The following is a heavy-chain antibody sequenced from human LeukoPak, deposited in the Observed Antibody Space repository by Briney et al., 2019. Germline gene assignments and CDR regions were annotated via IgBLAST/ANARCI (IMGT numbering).Heavy chain of an antibody. Sequence: PSETLSLTCAVYGGSFSGYYWSWIRQPPGKGLEWIGEINHSGSTNYNPSLKSRVTISVDTSKNQFSLKLSSVTAADTAVYYCARPYDILTGYYFVGAFDIWGQGTMVTVSS. CDR3: ARPYDILTGYYFVGAFDI. J-gene: IGHJ3*02. V-gene: IGHV4-34*01. CDR2: INHSGST. CDR1: GGSFSGYY. D-gene: IGHD3-9*01.